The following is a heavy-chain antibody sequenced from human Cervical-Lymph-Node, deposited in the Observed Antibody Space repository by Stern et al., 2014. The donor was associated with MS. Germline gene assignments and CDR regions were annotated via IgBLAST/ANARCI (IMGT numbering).Heavy chain of an antibody. CDR2: ISPYNGNT. CDR1: GYTFTYYA. CDR3: ARDDDYTRRAIDY. V-gene: IGHV1-18*01. J-gene: IGHJ4*02. D-gene: IGHD4-11*01. Sequence: QAQLVQSGAEVKKPGASVNVSCTTSGYTFTYYAISWIRQAPGQGLEWVGWISPYNGNTNFVQKLQGRVAMTTDTSTSTAYMELRSLRSDDTAVYYCARDDDYTRRAIDYWGQGTLVTVSS.